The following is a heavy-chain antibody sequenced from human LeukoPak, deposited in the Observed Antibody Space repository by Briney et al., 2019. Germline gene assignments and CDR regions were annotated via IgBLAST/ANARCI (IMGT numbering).Heavy chain of an antibody. J-gene: IGHJ5*02. Sequence: SQTLSLTCAISGDSVSSNSVTWNWIRQSPSRGLEWLGRTYYRSTWYNDYAVSVRGRITVNPDTSKNQFSLHLNSVAPEDTAVYYCARRLTQYDCFDPWGQGILVTVSS. CDR1: GDSVSSNSVT. CDR3: ARRLTQYDCFDP. CDR2: TYYRSTWYN. V-gene: IGHV6-1*01. D-gene: IGHD2-2*01.